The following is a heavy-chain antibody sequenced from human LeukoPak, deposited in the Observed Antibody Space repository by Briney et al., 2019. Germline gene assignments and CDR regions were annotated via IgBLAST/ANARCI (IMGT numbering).Heavy chain of an antibody. D-gene: IGHD2-8*01. V-gene: IGHV3-21*01. Sequence: GGSLRLSCAASGFTFSSYSMHWLRHAPGKGVEWVSSISSSSSYIYYADSVKGRFTISRDNAKNSLYLQMNSLRAEDTAVYYCASPTRLMVYAIDVWGKGTTVTVSS. J-gene: IGHJ6*04. CDR1: GFTFSSYS. CDR2: ISSSSSYI. CDR3: ASPTRLMVYAIDV.